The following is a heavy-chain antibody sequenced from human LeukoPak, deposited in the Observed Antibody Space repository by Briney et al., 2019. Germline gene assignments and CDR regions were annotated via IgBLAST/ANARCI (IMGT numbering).Heavy chain of an antibody. D-gene: IGHD4-17*01. J-gene: IGHJ4*02. CDR1: GYTFTCYY. Sequence: ASVKVSCKASGYTFTCYYMHWVRQAPGQGLEWMGIINPSGGSTSYAQKFQGRVTMTRDTSTSTVYMELSSLRSEDTAVYYCARLYGDYGGADYWGQGTLVTVSS. CDR3: ARLYGDYGGADY. CDR2: INPSGGST. V-gene: IGHV1-46*01.